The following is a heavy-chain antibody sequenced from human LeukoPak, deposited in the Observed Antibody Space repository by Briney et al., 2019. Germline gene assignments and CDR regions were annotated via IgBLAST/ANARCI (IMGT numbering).Heavy chain of an antibody. CDR3: ARHYGP. Sequence: SETLSLTCAVYGGSFSGYYWSWIRQPPGKGLEWIGEINHSGSTYYNPSLKSRVTISVDSSKNQFSLKLNSVTAADTAVYYCARHYGPWGQGTLVTVSS. CDR1: GGSFSGYY. J-gene: IGHJ5*02. CDR2: INHSGST. V-gene: IGHV4-34*01. D-gene: IGHD3-16*01.